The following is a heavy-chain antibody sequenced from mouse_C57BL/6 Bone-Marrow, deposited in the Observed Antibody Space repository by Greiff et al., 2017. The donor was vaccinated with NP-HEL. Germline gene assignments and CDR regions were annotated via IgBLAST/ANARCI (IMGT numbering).Heavy chain of an antibody. J-gene: IGHJ2*01. Sequence: QVQLQQPGAELVRPGSSVKLSCKASGYTFTSYWMDWVKQRPGQGLEWIGNIYPSDSETHYNQKFKDKATLTVDKSSSTAYMQLSSLTSEDSAVYDCARWGPYDGYSFDYWGKGTTLTVSS. V-gene: IGHV1-61*01. CDR3: ARWGPYDGYSFDY. D-gene: IGHD2-3*01. CDR2: IYPSDSET. CDR1: GYTFTSYW.